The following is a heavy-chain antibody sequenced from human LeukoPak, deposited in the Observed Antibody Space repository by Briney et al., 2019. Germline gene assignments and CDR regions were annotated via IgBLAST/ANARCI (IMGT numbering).Heavy chain of an antibody. V-gene: IGHV4-39*01. Sequence: SETLSRTCTVSAVSISSSSYYWGWIRQPPEKGLEWIRSIYYSGSTYYNPSLKSRVTISVDSPKNQFSLKLSSVTAADTAVYYCARHPPIAARSREVWFDPWGQGTLVTVSS. CDR3: ARHPPIAARSREVWFDP. CDR2: IYYSGST. J-gene: IGHJ5*02. D-gene: IGHD6-6*01. CDR1: AVSISSSSYY.